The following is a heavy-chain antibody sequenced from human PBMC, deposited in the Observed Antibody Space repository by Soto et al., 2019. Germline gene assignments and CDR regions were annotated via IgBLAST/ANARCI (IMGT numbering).Heavy chain of an antibody. CDR3: AKDLVHIVVVPDARDVLAV. J-gene: IGHJ6*04. D-gene: IGHD2-2*01. V-gene: IGHV3-30*18. CDR2: ISYDGSNK. CDR1: GVTFSSYG. Sequence: GGSLRLSCAASGVTFSSYGMHWVRQAPGKGLEWVAVISYDGSNKYYADSVKGRFTISRDNSKNTLYLQMNSLRAEDTAVYYCAKDLVHIVVVPDARDVLAVSAKGTTVPGSS.